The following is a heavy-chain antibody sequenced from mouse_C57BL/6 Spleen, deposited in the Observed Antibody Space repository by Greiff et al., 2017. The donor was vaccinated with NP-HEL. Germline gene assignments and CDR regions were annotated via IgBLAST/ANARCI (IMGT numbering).Heavy chain of an antibody. CDR2: INPYNGGT. CDR1: GYTFTDYY. Sequence: EVQLQQSGPVLVKPGASVKMSCKASGYTFTDYYMNWVKQSHGKSLEWIGVINPYNGGTSYNQKFKGKATLTVDKSSSTAYMELNSLTSEDSAVYYCARSGFITTVVGEYFDVWGTGTTVTVSS. D-gene: IGHD1-1*01. V-gene: IGHV1-19*01. J-gene: IGHJ1*03. CDR3: ARSGFITTVVGEYFDV.